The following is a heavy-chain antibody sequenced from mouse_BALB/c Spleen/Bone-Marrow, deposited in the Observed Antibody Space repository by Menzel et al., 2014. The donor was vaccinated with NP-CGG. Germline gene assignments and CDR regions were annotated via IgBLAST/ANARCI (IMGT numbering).Heavy chain of an antibody. V-gene: IGHV1-7*01. CDR2: INPSTGYT. D-gene: IGHD2-1*01. Sequence: QVQLQQSGAELAKPGASVKMSCKASGYTFTSHWMHWVKRRPGQGLEWIGYINPSTGYTEYNQKFKDKATLTADKSSSTAYMQLSSLTSEDSAVYYCASPYGNYDAMDYWGQGTSVTVSS. CDR1: GYTFTSHW. CDR3: ASPYGNYDAMDY. J-gene: IGHJ4*01.